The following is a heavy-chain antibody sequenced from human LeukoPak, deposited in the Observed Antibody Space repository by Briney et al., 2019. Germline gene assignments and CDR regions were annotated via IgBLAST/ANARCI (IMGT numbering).Heavy chain of an antibody. Sequence: PSETLSLTCTVSGGSISRYYWSWIRQPPGKGLEWIGHIHDSGSTNYNPSLKSRVTISADTSKNQFSLKLSSVTAADTAVYYCASNYGSGTLDAFDIWGQGTMVTVSS. CDR1: GGSISRYY. J-gene: IGHJ3*02. CDR2: IHDSGST. V-gene: IGHV4-59*12. CDR3: ASNYGSGTLDAFDI. D-gene: IGHD3-10*01.